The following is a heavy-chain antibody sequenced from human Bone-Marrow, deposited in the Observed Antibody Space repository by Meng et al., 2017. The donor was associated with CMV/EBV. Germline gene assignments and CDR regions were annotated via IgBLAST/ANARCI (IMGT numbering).Heavy chain of an antibody. J-gene: IGHJ5*02. CDR2: ITGSGETT. Sequence: GESLKISCAASGFTFSSYSMNWVRQAPGKGLEWVSTITGSGETTWHIDPVRGRFTISRDNSKSTLFLQMSSLGAEDTAVYYCAKVGEKGTHGVYPFGAWGQGTLVTVSS. CDR3: AKVGEKGTHGVYPFGA. CDR1: GFTFSSYS. D-gene: IGHD2-8*01. V-gene: IGHV3-23*01.